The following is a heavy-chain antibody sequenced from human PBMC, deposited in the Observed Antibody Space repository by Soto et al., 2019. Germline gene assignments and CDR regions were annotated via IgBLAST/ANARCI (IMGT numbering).Heavy chain of an antibody. Sequence: PSETLSLTCAVYGGSFSGYYWSWIRQPPGKGLEWIGEINHSGSTNYNPSLKSRVTISVDTSKNQFSLKLSSVTAADTAVYYCARDGSGGSSHWGQGTLVTVSS. D-gene: IGHD2-15*01. CDR3: ARDGSGGSSH. CDR1: GGSFSGYY. J-gene: IGHJ4*02. V-gene: IGHV4-34*01. CDR2: INHSGST.